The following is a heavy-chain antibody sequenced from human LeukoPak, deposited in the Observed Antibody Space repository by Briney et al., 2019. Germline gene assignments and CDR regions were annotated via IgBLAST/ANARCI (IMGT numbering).Heavy chain of an antibody. J-gene: IGHJ1*01. D-gene: IGHD5-12*01. V-gene: IGHV3-7*01. CDR1: GFTFSTYW. Sequence: GGSLRLSCAASGFTFSTYWMTWVRQAPGKGLEWVANIKEDGSREYYVDSVKGRFTISRDNAKNSLYLQMDSLTAEDAAVYYCARDSPGYGAYVSWGQGTLVSVSS. CDR2: IKEDGSRE. CDR3: ARDSPGYGAYVS.